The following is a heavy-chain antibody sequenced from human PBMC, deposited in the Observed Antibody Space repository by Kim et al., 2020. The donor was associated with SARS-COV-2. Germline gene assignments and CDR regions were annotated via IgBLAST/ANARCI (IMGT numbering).Heavy chain of an antibody. Sequence: GRFTISRDNTKNTLYLQMNSLGAEDTAVYYCAKSSHYGSGDLYYYYGMDVWGQGTTVTVSS. CDR3: AKSSHYGSGDLYYYYGMDV. D-gene: IGHD3-10*01. J-gene: IGHJ6*02. V-gene: IGHV3-23*01.